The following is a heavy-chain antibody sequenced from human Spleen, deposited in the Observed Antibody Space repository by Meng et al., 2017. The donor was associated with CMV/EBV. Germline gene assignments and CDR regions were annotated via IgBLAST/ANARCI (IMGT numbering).Heavy chain of an antibody. Sequence: GESLKISCAASGFTFSNYWMSWVRQAPGKGLEWVANINQDGSEKYYLDSVKGRFTISRDNAKNSLYLQMNSLRAEDTAVYYCARTVQSCDYWGQGTLVTVSS. CDR3: ARTVQSCDY. CDR2: INQDGSEK. D-gene: IGHD1-1*01. V-gene: IGHV3-7*03. CDR1: GFTFSNYW. J-gene: IGHJ4*02.